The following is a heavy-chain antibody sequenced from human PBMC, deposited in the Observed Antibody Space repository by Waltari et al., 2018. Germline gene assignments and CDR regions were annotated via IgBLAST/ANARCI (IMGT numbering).Heavy chain of an antibody. Sequence: EVQLVESGGGLVQPGRSLRLSCAASGFTFDDYAMHWVRQAPGKGLEWVSGISWNSGSIGYPDSVKGRFTISRDNAKNSLYLQMNSLRAEDMALYYCAKGDGSGGFDYWGQGTLVTVSS. V-gene: IGHV3-9*03. J-gene: IGHJ4*02. D-gene: IGHD3-10*01. CDR3: AKGDGSGGFDY. CDR1: GFTFDDYA. CDR2: ISWNSGSI.